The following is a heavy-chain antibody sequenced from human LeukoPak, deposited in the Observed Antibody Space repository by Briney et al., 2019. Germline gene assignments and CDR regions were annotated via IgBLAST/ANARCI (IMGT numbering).Heavy chain of an antibody. CDR2: IYTSGST. Sequence: SQTLSLTCTVSGGSISSGSYYWSWIRQPAGKGLEWIGRIYTSGSTNYNPSLKSRVTISVDTSKNQFSLKLSSVTAADTAVYYCARDRAPEGRITIFGVVTYMDVWGKGTTVTVSS. V-gene: IGHV4-61*02. D-gene: IGHD3-3*01. CDR1: GGSISSGSYY. CDR3: ARDRAPEGRITIFGVVTYMDV. J-gene: IGHJ6*03.